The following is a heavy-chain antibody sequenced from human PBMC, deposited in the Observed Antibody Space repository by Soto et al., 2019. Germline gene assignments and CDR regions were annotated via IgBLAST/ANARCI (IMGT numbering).Heavy chain of an antibody. D-gene: IGHD3-22*01. J-gene: IGHJ5*02. CDR1: AGSISSSSYY. Sequence: SETLSLTCSVSAGSISSSSYYWGWIRQPPGKGLEWFGSIYYSGFTTYNPSLYSRVTISVDASKNQFSLTLSSVTAADTAVYYCARYPLYYYDNSGRVVSPIFDPWGQGTLVTVSS. V-gene: IGHV4-39*07. CDR2: IYYSGFT. CDR3: ARYPLYYYDNSGRVVSPIFDP.